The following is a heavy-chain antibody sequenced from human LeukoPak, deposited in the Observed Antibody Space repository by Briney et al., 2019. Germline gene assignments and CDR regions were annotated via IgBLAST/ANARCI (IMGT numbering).Heavy chain of an antibody. CDR2: ISGSDGNT. V-gene: IGHV3-21*01. CDR1: GFTFSRYS. D-gene: IGHD5-18*01. J-gene: IGHJ4*02. CDR3: ARDCRGYGYNDY. Sequence: GGSLRLSCAASGFTFSRYSMNWVRQAPEKGLEWVSSISGSDGNTYYADSVKGRFTISRDNSKNTLYLQMNSLRAEDTAVYYCARDCRGYGYNDYWGQGTLVTVSS.